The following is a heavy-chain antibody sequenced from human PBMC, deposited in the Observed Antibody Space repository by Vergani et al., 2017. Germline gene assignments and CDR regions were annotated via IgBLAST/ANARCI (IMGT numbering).Heavy chain of an antibody. CDR3: AKDSVLPAAIDWYFDL. V-gene: IGHV3-43*01. Sequence: DVQLVESGGVVVQPGGSLRLSCAASGFNFDDYTMNWVRQAPGKGLEWVSLISWDGGSTYYADSVKGRFTSSRDNSKNSLYLQMNSLRTEDTALYYCAKDSVLPAAIDWYFDLWGRGTLVTVSS. D-gene: IGHD2-2*01. J-gene: IGHJ2*01. CDR1: GFNFDDYT. CDR2: ISWDGGST.